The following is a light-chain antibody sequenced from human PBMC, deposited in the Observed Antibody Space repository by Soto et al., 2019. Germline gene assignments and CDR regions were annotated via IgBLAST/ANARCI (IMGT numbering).Light chain of an antibody. CDR1: SSNIGSNT. V-gene: IGLV1-44*01. CDR3: AAWDDSLSGFYV. CDR2: SNN. Sequence: QSSLTQPPSSSGTPGQRVTISCSLSSSNIGSNTVNWYQQLPGTAPKLLIYSNNQRPSGVPDRFSGSKSGTSASLAISGLQSEDEADYYCAAWDDSLSGFYVFGTGTKGHRP. J-gene: IGLJ1*01.